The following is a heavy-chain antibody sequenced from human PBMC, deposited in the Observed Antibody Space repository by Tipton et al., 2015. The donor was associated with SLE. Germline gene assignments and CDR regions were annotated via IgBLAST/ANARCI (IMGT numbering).Heavy chain of an antibody. Sequence: TLSLTCSVSGGSISSHYWIWIRRPPGKGLEWIGEINHGGSTNYNSSLKSRVTISVDRSKNQFSLKLRSLTAADTAVYYCARSRLYPGPDAFDIWGQGTMVTVSS. D-gene: IGHD2-15*01. CDR2: INHGGST. CDR3: ARSRLYPGPDAFDI. V-gene: IGHV4-34*01. J-gene: IGHJ3*02. CDR1: GGSISSHY.